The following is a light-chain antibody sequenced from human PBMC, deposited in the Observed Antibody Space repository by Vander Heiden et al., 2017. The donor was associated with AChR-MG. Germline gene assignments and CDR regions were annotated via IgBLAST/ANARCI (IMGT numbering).Light chain of an antibody. J-gene: IGLJ1*01. CDR2: GNS. CDR3: QSYDSSLSGSNV. V-gene: IGLV1-40*01. CDR1: SYDIGAGYD. Sequence: QSVLTQPPPVSGAPGQRVTIACTGSSYDIGAGYDVHWYQQLPGTAPKLLIYGNSNRPSGVPDRFSGSKSGTSASLAITGLQAEDEADYYCQSYDSSLSGSNVFGTGTKVKVL.